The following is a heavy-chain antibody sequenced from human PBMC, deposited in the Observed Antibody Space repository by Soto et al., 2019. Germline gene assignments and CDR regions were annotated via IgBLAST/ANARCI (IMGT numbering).Heavy chain of an antibody. D-gene: IGHD5-18*01. CDR2: IYYSGST. CDR3: AGVTPRVYSSPSFAY. Sequence: PSPTLSLTCTVSGGSLSSGCYYLRWIRQHPGKGLEWIGYIYYSGSTYYNPSLKSRVTISVDTSKNQFSLRLSSVTAAVTAVYYCAGVTPRVYSSPSFAYWPHATHVPVS. CDR1: GGSLSSGCYY. J-gene: IGHJ4*01. V-gene: IGHV4-31*03.